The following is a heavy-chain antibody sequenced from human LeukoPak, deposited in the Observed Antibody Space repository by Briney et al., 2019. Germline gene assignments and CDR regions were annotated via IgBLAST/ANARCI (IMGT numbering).Heavy chain of an antibody. J-gene: IGHJ4*02. CDR2: IYYTGRT. V-gene: IGHV4-59*01. Sequence: PSETLSLTCTVSAGSMTGYYWNWIRQSPGKGLEWIGYIYYTGRTNFNPSLKIRVSISVDTSKNQFSLKLSSVTAADTAVYYWARDEGQLPLDYWGQGTLVTVSS. CDR1: AGSMTGYY. CDR3: ARDEGQLPLDY. D-gene: IGHD2-2*01.